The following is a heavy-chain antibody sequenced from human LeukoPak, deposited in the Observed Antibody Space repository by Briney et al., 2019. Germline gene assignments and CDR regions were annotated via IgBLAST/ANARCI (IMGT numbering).Heavy chain of an antibody. CDR2: INHSGST. CDR1: GGSFSGYY. V-gene: IGHV4-34*01. Sequence: SETLSLTCAVYGGSFSGYYWSWIRQPPGKGLEWIGEINHSGSTNYNPPLKGRVTMSLDTSKNEFSLKMNSVTAADTAVYYCARDLGFGVVDLGYWGQGILVTVSS. D-gene: IGHD3-16*01. CDR3: ARDLGFGVVDLGY. J-gene: IGHJ4*02.